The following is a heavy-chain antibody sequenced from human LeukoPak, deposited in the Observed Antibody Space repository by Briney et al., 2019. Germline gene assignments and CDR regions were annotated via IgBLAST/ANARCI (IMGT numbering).Heavy chain of an antibody. J-gene: IGHJ4*02. V-gene: IGHV3-23*01. CDR3: VTEVIIAVTGNDY. CDR2: ISGGGGST. D-gene: IGHD6-19*01. CDR1: GFTFTSYS. Sequence: PGGSLRLSCAASGFTFTSYSMNWVRQAPGKGLEWVSTISGGGGSTYYADSVKGRFTISRDNSKNTLYLQVNSLKTEDTAVYYCVTEVIIAVTGNDYWGQGSLVTVSS.